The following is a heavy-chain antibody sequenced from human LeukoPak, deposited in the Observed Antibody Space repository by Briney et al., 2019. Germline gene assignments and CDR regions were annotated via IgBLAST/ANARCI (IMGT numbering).Heavy chain of an antibody. J-gene: IGHJ4*02. CDR1: GFTFSSYG. Sequence: PGGSLRLSCAASGFTFSSYGMSWVRQAPGKGLEWVSAISGSGGSTYYADSVKGRFTISRDNSKNTLYLRMNSLRAEDTAVYYCAKGHDGRGYSSEFDYWGQGTLVTVSS. D-gene: IGHD6-19*01. V-gene: IGHV3-23*01. CDR3: AKGHDGRGYSSEFDY. CDR2: ISGSGGST.